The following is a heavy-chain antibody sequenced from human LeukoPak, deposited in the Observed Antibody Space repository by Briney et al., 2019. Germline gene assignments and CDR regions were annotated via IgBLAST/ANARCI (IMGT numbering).Heavy chain of an antibody. CDR1: GYTFTSYY. CDR3: ARADGSGSYYNSFDY. J-gene: IGHJ4*02. D-gene: IGHD3-10*01. CDR2: INPSGGST. V-gene: IGHV1-46*01. Sequence: ASVKVSCKASGYTFTSYYMHWVRQAPGQGLEWMGIINPSGGSTSYAQKFQGRVTMTRDTSTSTVYMELSSLRSEDTAVYYCARADGSGSYYNSFDYWGQGTLVTVSS.